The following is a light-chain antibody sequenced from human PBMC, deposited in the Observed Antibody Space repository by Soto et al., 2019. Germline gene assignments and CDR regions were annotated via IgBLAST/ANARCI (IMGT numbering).Light chain of an antibody. CDR1: SSEVVGYNY. CDR2: DVS. CDR3: SSYTRSSTYV. Sequence: SALTQPASLSGSPGQSITISCTGTSSEVVGYNYVSWYRQHPGRAPKLMIYDVSNRPSGVSNRFSGSKSGNTASLTISGLQAEDEADYYCSSYTRSSTYVFGTG. J-gene: IGLJ1*01. V-gene: IGLV2-14*01.